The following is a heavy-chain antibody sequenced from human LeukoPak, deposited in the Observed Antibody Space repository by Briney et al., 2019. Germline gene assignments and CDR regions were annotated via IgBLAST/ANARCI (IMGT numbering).Heavy chain of an antibody. Sequence: PGGSLRLSCAASGFTFDDYVMHWVRQAPGKGLEWVSGISWNGRSVGYADSVKGRFAISRDNANNSLYLQMNSLRPEDTALYYCGKDVTKGSSWFYGMDVWGQGTTVTVFS. J-gene: IGHJ6*02. D-gene: IGHD6-13*01. CDR1: GFTFDDYV. V-gene: IGHV3-9*01. CDR2: ISWNGRSV. CDR3: GKDVTKGSSWFYGMDV.